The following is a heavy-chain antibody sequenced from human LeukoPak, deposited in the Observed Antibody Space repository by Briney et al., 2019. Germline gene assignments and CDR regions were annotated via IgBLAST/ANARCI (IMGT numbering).Heavy chain of an antibody. CDR3: ARVQPPPPHYGGPPLGAFDI. CDR2: ISSSSSYI. Sequence: GGSLRLSCAASGFTFSTYSMNWVRQAPGKGLEWVSSISSSSSYIYYADSVKGRFTISRDNAKNSLYLQMNSLRAEDTAAYYCARVQPPPPHYGGPPLGAFDIWGQGTMVTVSS. D-gene: IGHD4-23*01. J-gene: IGHJ3*02. V-gene: IGHV3-21*01. CDR1: GFTFSTYS.